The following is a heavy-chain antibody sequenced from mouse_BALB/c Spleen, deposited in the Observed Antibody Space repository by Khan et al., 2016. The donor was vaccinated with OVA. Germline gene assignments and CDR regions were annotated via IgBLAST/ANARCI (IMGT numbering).Heavy chain of an antibody. CDR1: GYSITSDYA. CDR2: ISYSGRT. J-gene: IGHJ2*01. CDR3: ARSVTITTVVATDFDY. V-gene: IGHV3-2*02. Sequence: EVQLQESGPGLVKPSQSLSLTCTVTGYSITSDYAWNWIRQFPGNKLAWMVYISYSGRTSYNPSLKSRISITRDTSKNQFFLQLNSVTTEDTDTYFCARSVTITTVVATDFDYWGQGTTLTVSS. D-gene: IGHD1-1*01.